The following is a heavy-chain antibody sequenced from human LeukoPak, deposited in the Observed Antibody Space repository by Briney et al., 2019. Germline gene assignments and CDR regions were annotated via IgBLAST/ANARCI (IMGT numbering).Heavy chain of an antibody. V-gene: IGHV3-33*06. CDR2: IWYDGSNK. J-gene: IGHJ4*02. Sequence: GGSLRLSCAASGFTFSNYGMHWVRQAPGKGLECVAVIWYDGSNKYYADSVKGRFTISRDNSKNTLYLQMNSLRAEDTAVYYCAKDLGIAAAVFDYWGQGTLVTVSS. D-gene: IGHD6-13*01. CDR3: AKDLGIAAAVFDY. CDR1: GFTFSNYG.